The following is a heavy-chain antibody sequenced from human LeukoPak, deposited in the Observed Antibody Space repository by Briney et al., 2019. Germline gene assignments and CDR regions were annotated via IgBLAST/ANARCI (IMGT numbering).Heavy chain of an antibody. Sequence: TSETLSLTCTVSGDSVNTINYFWGWLRQPPGNGLEWIATIDYSGSTYYNPSLKTRLTISVDTSKNQFSLKLASVTATDTAVFYCARARHRFDSRGYYFDYWGQGKPVTVSS. CDR1: GDSVNTINYF. CDR2: IDYSGST. D-gene: IGHD3-22*01. V-gene: IGHV4-39*01. CDR3: ARARHRFDSRGYYFDY. J-gene: IGHJ4*02.